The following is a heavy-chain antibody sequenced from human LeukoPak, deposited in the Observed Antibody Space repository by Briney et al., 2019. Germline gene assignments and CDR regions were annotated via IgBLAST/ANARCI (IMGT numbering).Heavy chain of an antibody. CDR1: GFTFRDYS. CDR3: TKVRTFAVAGTFDY. CDR2: IASSSSYT. D-gene: IGHD6-19*01. Sequence: GGSLRLSCAASGFTFRDYSMNWVRQAPGKGLEWVSSIASSSSYTYYADSVKGRFTISRDNAKNSLYLQMSSLRVADTAVYYCTKVRTFAVAGTFDYWGQGSLVTVSS. J-gene: IGHJ4*02. V-gene: IGHV3-21*01.